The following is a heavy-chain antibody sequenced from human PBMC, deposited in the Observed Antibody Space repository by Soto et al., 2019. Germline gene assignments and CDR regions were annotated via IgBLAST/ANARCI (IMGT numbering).Heavy chain of an antibody. CDR1: GGPISSGEYY. CDR3: ARNSGWDKNGFDP. V-gene: IGHV4-30-4*01. Sequence: SETQPRPCTVSGGPISSGEYYWSWIRQPPGKGLEWIGYIYYSGSTYYNPSLKSRLAISIDTSKNQFSLKLSSVTAADTAVYYCARNSGWDKNGFDPWGQGTLVTVSS. CDR2: IYYSGST. D-gene: IGHD6-19*01. J-gene: IGHJ5*02.